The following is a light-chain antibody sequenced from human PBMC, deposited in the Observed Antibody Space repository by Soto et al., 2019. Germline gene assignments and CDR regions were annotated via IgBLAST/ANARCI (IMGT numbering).Light chain of an antibody. V-gene: IGKV3-20*01. CDR3: QKYGSSLWT. Sequence: EIGLTQSPGTLSLSPGERASLSCRASQSVSSTYLAWYQQKPGQAPRPLIYATSTRATGIPHRFSGSGSAKAFTLTISRLEPEDFAVYYCQKYGSSLWTFGQRTKVEIK. J-gene: IGKJ1*01. CDR1: QSVSSTY. CDR2: ATS.